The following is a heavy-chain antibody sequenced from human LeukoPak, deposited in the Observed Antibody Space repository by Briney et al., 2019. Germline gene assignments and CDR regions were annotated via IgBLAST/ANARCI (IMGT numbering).Heavy chain of an antibody. CDR3: ARDGITMVRGVIKYGMDV. V-gene: IGHV3-30*04. CDR1: GFTFSSYA. J-gene: IGHJ6*04. Sequence: GRSLRLSCAASGFTFSSYAVHWVRQAPGKGLEWVAVISYDGSNKYYADPVKGRFTISRDNSKNTLYLQMNSLRAEDTAVYYCARDGITMVRGVIKYGMDVWGKGTTVTVSS. D-gene: IGHD3-10*01. CDR2: ISYDGSNK.